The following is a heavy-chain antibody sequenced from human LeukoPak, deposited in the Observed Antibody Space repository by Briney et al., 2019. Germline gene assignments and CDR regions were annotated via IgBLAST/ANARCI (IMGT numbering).Heavy chain of an antibody. Sequence: GGSLRLFCAASGFTFSSYWMHWVRQAPGKGLVWVSRINSDGSSTSYADSVKGRFTISRDNAKTTMYLHMNSLRAEDTAVYYCARYYYDSSGYYYFDYWGQGTLVTVSS. D-gene: IGHD3-22*01. CDR1: GFTFSSYW. CDR3: ARYYYDSSGYYYFDY. J-gene: IGHJ4*02. V-gene: IGHV3-74*01. CDR2: INSDGSST.